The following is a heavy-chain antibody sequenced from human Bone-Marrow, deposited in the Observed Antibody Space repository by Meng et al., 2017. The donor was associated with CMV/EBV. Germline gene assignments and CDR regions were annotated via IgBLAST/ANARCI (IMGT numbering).Heavy chain of an antibody. CDR1: GGSVSSGSYY. D-gene: IGHD3-10*01. Sequence: SETLSLTCTVSGGSVSSGSYYWSWIRQPPGKGLEWIGYIYYSGSTNYNPSLKSRVTISVDTSKNQFSLKLSSVTAADTAVYYCARVPGSGSYPRRYYYYYGMDVWGQRTTVTVSS. CDR3: ARVPGSGSYPRRYYYYYGMDV. V-gene: IGHV4-61*01. J-gene: IGHJ6*02. CDR2: IYYSGST.